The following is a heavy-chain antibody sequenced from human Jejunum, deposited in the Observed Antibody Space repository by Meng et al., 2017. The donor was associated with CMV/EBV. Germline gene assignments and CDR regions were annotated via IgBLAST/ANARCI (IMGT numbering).Heavy chain of an antibody. CDR1: GFPLCSLW. CDR2: IKQDGSVK. D-gene: IGHD2-2*01. V-gene: IGHV3-7*01. CDR3: ARWVVPPGVGYGMDV. Sequence: GFPLCSLWMAWVRQAPGTGLEGVANIKQDGSVKYYVDSVKGRFTISRDNAQNSLFLQMNSLRDEDTAVYFCARWVVPPGVGYGMDVWGQGTTVTVSS. J-gene: IGHJ6*02.